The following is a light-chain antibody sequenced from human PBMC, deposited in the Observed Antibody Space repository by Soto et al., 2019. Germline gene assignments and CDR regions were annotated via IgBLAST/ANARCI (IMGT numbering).Light chain of an antibody. CDR3: QQSFGTTWT. J-gene: IGKJ1*01. Sequence: DIQLTQSPSFLSASVGDRVTITCRASQTILTYLNWYQQKPGKAPKLLIYAASSLQSGVPSRFSGGGSATDFTLTISSLQPEDFATYYCQQSFGTTWTFGRGTKVDI. CDR1: QTILTY. V-gene: IGKV1-39*01. CDR2: AAS.